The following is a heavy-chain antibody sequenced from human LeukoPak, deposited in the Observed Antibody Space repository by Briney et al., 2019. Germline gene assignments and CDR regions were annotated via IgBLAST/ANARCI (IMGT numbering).Heavy chain of an antibody. J-gene: IGHJ4*02. Sequence: ASVKVSCKASGYTFTSYGISWVRQAPGQGLEWMGWISGYNGNTNYAQKFQGRVTMATDTSTSTAYMELRSLRSDDTAVYYCARADIRAIASSGWYGFDYWGQGTLVTVSS. CDR3: ARADIRAIASSGWYGFDY. CDR1: GYTFTSYG. D-gene: IGHD6-19*01. V-gene: IGHV1-18*01. CDR2: ISGYNGNT.